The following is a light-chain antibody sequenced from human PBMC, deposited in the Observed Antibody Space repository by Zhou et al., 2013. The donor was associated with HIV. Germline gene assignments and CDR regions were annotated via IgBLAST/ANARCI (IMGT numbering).Light chain of an antibody. CDR3: QQYNRWPPLT. Sequence: EILMTQSPVTLSVSPGERATLSCRASQSVDTYLAWYQQRPGQPPRLLIYDASTRATGVPVRFSGSGSGTDFTLTITSLQSEDVAVYYCQQYNRWPPLTFGGGT. CDR1: QSVDTY. J-gene: IGKJ4*01. CDR2: DAS. V-gene: IGKV3-15*01.